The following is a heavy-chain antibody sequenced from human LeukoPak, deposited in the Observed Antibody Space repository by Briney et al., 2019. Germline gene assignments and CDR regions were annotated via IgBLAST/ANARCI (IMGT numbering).Heavy chain of an antibody. CDR2: IIPIFGTA. J-gene: IGHJ4*02. D-gene: IGHD5-12*01. V-gene: IGHV1-69*13. Sequence: SVKVSCKASGGTFSSYAISWVRQAPGQGLEWMGGIIPIFGTATYAQKFQGRVTITADESTSTAYMELSSLRSEDTAVYYCARDIAGSGYDSNFDYWGQGTLVTVSS. CDR1: GGTFSSYA. CDR3: ARDIAGSGYDSNFDY.